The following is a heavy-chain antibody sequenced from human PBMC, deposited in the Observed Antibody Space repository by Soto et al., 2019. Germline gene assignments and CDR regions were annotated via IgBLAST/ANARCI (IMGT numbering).Heavy chain of an antibody. Sequence: GGSLRLSCAASGFSISGYNMNWVRQAPGRGLEWVSFISRSGSPIYYADSVKGRFTISRDNAKNSLYLQMNSLRDEDTAPYYCAREHQDNPDACDYWGQGTVVTVSS. CDR3: AREHQDNPDACDY. CDR2: ISRSGSPI. J-gene: IGHJ4*02. CDR1: GFSISGYN. V-gene: IGHV3-48*02. D-gene: IGHD2-15*01.